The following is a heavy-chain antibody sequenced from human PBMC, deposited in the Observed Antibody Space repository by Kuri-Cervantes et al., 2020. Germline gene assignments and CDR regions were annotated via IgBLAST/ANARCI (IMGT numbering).Heavy chain of an antibody. D-gene: IGHD1-26*01. CDR2: IYYSGST. Sequence: SETLSLTCTVSGGSISSSSYYWGWIRQPPGKGLEWIGSIYYSGSTYYNPSLKSRVTMSVDTSKNQFSLKLSSVTAADTAFYFCARDSGSFSRNFFNFWGQGTLVTVSS. J-gene: IGHJ4*02. CDR1: GGSISSSSYY. CDR3: ARDSGSFSRNFFNF. V-gene: IGHV4-39*07.